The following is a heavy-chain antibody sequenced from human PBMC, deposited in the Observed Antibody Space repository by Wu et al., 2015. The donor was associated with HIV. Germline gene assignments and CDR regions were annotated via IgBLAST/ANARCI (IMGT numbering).Heavy chain of an antibody. J-gene: IGHJ4*02. D-gene: IGHD1-1*01. Sequence: QVQLVQSGAELRKSGASAKVSCTATGYTFTAYYVHWVRQAPGHGLEWMGWINPASGSTIYSEHFEGRLTVTSDTSVNTVYMELDTLIPGDTAVYYCTRDAPPVTTEFDYWGQGTLVTVSS. V-gene: IGHV1-2*02. CDR1: GYTFTAYY. CDR3: TRDAPPVTTEFDY. CDR2: INPASGST.